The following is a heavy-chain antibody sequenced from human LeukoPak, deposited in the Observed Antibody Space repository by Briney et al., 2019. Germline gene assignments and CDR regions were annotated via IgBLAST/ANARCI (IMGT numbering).Heavy chain of an antibody. CDR1: GGTFSSYA. CDR2: IIPILGIA. V-gene: IGHV1-69*04. J-gene: IGHJ6*02. Sequence: SVKVSCKASGGTFSSYAISWVRQAPGQGLEWMGRIIPILGIANYARKFQGRVTITADKSTSTAYMELSSLRSEDTAVYYCARGGDYGDYYGMDVWGQGTTVTVSS. D-gene: IGHD4-17*01. CDR3: ARGGDYGDYYGMDV.